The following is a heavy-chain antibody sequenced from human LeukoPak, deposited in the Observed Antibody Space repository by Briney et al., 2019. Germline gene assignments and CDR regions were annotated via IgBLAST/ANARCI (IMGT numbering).Heavy chain of an antibody. CDR1: GGSFSSQG. V-gene: IGHV1-69*04. Sequence: ASVKVSCKASGGSFSSQGITWVRQAPGQGLEWVGRIIPILDIPSYAQKFQGRVTITADKSTSTAYMEMSSLRSDDTGTYYCARESVGHTTGAEYLHHWGQGTLVTVSS. CDR2: IIPILDIP. CDR3: ARESVGHTTGAEYLHH. D-gene: IGHD1-26*01. J-gene: IGHJ1*01.